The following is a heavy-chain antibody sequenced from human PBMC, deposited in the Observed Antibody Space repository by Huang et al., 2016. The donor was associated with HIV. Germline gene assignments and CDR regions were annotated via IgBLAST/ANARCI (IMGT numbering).Heavy chain of an antibody. CDR2: IIPLFRAP. Sequence: GPAVRKPGSSVKVSCQASGGSFSDQIISWVRQAPGQRFEWMGCIIPLFRAPAYAQEFKGRVTMTADESTATIYMELNSLTSEDTAVYYCAMSLRYQYDSRSYWGRYFDYWGQGTLVTVSS. CDR1: GGSFSDQI. V-gene: IGHV1-69*01. D-gene: IGHD3-16*01. CDR3: AMSLRYQYDSRSYWGRYFDY. J-gene: IGHJ4*02.